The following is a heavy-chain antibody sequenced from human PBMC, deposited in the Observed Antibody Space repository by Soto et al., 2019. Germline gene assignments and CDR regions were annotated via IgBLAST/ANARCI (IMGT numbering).Heavy chain of an antibody. J-gene: IGHJ4*02. V-gene: IGHV5-51*01. CDR1: GYNFTTFW. CDR3: ARLGFPGAIYFDS. Sequence: GESLKISCKGSGYNFTTFWIGWVRQVPGKGLEWMGIIYPGDSETKYSPDFEGQVPISADRSTNTSYLQWRSLRASDTAMYYCARLGFPGAIYFDSWGLGTLVTVSS. CDR2: IYPGDSET.